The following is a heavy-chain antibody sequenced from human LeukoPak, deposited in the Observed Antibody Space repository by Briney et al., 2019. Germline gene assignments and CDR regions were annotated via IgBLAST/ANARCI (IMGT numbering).Heavy chain of an antibody. CDR2: ISYDGSNK. Sequence: PGGSLRLSCAASGFTFSSYGMHWVRQAPGKGLEWVAVISYDGSNKYYADSVKGRFTISRDNSKNTLYLQMNSLRAEDTAVYYCAREAQLAPYYYYYYYMDVWGKGTTVTVSS. CDR3: AREAQLAPYYYYYYYMDV. J-gene: IGHJ6*03. CDR1: GFTFSSYG. D-gene: IGHD6-6*01. V-gene: IGHV3-30*19.